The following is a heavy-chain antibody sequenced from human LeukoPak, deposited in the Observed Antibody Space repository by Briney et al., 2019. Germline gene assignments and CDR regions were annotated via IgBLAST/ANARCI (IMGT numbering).Heavy chain of an antibody. J-gene: IGHJ4*02. CDR1: GYTFTNYV. D-gene: IGHD5-12*01. V-gene: IGHV1-18*01. Sequence: ASVKVSCKASGYTFTNYVLSWVRQAPGQGLEWMGWISAYNGNTNYVQSLQGRVTMTTDTSTSTAYMELRSLRSDDTAVYYCARGDIVATIGLRFDYWGQGTLVTVSS. CDR2: ISAYNGNT. CDR3: ARGDIVATIGLRFDY.